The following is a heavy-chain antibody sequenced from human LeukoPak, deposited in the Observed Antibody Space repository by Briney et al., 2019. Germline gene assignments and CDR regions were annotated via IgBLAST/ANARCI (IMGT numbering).Heavy chain of an antibody. CDR1: GYTFTSYD. CDR3: ARTESVDCSSTSCSYYYYYYYMDV. D-gene: IGHD2-2*01. CDR2: MNPNSGNT. V-gene: IGHV1-8*01. Sequence: GASVKVSCKASGYTFTSYDINWVRQATGQGLEWMGWMNPNSGNTGCAQKFQGRVTMTRNTSISTAYMELSSLRSEDTAVYYCARTESVDCSSTSCSYYYYYYYMDVWGKGTTVTVSS. J-gene: IGHJ6*03.